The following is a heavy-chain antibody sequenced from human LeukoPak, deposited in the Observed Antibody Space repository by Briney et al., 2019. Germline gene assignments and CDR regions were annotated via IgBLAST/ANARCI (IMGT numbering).Heavy chain of an antibody. V-gene: IGHV4-39*01. D-gene: IGHD3-10*01. J-gene: IGHJ3*02. Sequence: SETLSLTCTVSGGSISSDSHHWDWIRQPPGKGLEWIGNIYYSGTTSYNPSLKSRVTISVDTSNNQFSLRLSSVTAADTAVYYCARGPYYYGGSAFDIWGQGTMVTVFS. CDR2: IYYSGTT. CDR1: GGSISSDSHH. CDR3: ARGPYYYGGSAFDI.